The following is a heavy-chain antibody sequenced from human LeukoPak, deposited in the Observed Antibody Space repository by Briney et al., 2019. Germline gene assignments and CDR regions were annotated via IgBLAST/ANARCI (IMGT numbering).Heavy chain of an antibody. CDR2: ISSSGSYI. CDR3: ARNGEPNDY. V-gene: IGHV3-21*01. CDR1: GFTFSSYS. J-gene: IGHJ4*02. D-gene: IGHD1-14*01. Sequence: PGGSLRLSCAASGFTFSSYSMNWVRQAPGKGLEWVSSISSSGSYIYYADSLKGRFTISRDNAKNSLYLQMNSLRAEDTAVYYCARNGEPNDYWGQGTLVTVSS.